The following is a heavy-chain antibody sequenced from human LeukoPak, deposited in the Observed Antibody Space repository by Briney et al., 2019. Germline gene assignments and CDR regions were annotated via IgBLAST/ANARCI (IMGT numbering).Heavy chain of an antibody. V-gene: IGHV3-23*01. CDR2: ISGGGGST. Sequence: GGSLRLSCAASGFTFTNYAMSWVRQAPGKGLEWVSGISGGGGSTYYADSVKGRFTISRDNAKNSLYLQMNSLRAEDTAVYYCASRVGLHYWGQGTLVTVSS. D-gene: IGHD1-26*01. J-gene: IGHJ4*02. CDR1: GFTFTNYA. CDR3: ASRVGLHY.